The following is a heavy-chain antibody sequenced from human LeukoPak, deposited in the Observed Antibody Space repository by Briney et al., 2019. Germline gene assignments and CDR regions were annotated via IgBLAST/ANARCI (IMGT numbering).Heavy chain of an antibody. CDR1: GFTFSSYA. CDR2: ISYDGSNK. V-gene: IGHV3-30-3*02. J-gene: IGHJ6*03. CDR3: AKQAGPTSSYMDV. Sequence: GGSLRLSYAASGFTFSSYAMHWVRQAPGKGLEWVAVISYDGSNKYYADSVKGRFTISRDNSKNTLYLQMNSLRAEDTAVYYCAKQAGPTSSYMDVWGKGTTVTVSS.